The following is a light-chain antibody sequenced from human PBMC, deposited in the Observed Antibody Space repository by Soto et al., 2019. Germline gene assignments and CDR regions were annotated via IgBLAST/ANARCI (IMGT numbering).Light chain of an antibody. CDR3: QQRSNWPPT. J-gene: IGKJ5*01. Sequence: EIVLTQSPGTLSLSPGERATLSCRASQSVSSSYLAWYQQKPGQAPRLLIYDASNRATGIPDRFSGSGSGTDFTLTISSLEPEDFAVYYCQQRSNWPPTFGQGTRLEIK. CDR2: DAS. CDR1: QSVSSSY. V-gene: IGKV3D-20*02.